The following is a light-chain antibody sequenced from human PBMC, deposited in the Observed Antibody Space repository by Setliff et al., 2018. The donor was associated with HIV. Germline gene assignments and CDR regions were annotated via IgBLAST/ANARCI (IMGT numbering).Light chain of an antibody. CDR2: DDN. CDR3: QVWDTTSDHHV. CDR1: NIGGTS. Sequence: SYELTQPPSVPVAPGKTARITCGGNNIGGTSVHWYQQKPGQAPLLVVYDDNDRPSGIPERFSGSNSGNTATLTISRVEAGDEADYYCQVWDTTSDHHVFGTGTKVSVL. V-gene: IGLV3-21*03. J-gene: IGLJ1*01.